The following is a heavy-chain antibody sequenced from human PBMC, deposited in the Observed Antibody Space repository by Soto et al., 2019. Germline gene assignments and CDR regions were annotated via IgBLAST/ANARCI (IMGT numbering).Heavy chain of an antibody. CDR3: ARHVDIDRRGMDV. V-gene: IGHV4-59*08. D-gene: IGHD5-12*01. Sequence: QVQLQESGPGLVKPSETLSLTCTVSGGSIGSYYWSWIRQPPGKGLEWIGYIYYGSTKFNPSLNSRVAISIDTSKNQFSLRVSSVTAADTAQYYCARHVDIDRRGMDVWGQGTTVTVSS. CDR1: GGSIGSYY. CDR2: IYYGST. J-gene: IGHJ6*02.